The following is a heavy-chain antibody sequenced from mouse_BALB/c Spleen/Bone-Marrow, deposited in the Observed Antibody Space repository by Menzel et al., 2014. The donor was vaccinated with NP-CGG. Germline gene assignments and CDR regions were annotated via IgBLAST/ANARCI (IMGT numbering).Heavy chain of an antibody. J-gene: IGHJ4*01. V-gene: IGHV1S22*01. CDR3: TRSLGRAMDY. CDR1: GYTFTSYW. D-gene: IGHD4-1*01. Sequence: LQQSGSELVRPGASVELSCKASGYTFTSYWMHWVRQRPGQGLEWIGNIYPGSGNTNYDEKFKRKATLTVETSSNTAYTHLSSLTSEDSAVYYCTRSLGRAMDYWGQGTSVTVSS. CDR2: IYPGSGNT.